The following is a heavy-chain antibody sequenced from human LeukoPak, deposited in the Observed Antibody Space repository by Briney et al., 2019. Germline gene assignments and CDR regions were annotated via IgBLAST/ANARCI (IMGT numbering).Heavy chain of an antibody. CDR1: GFTFSNYG. D-gene: IGHD1-26*01. J-gene: IGHJ4*02. Sequence: PGGSLRLSCAASGFTFSNYGMNWVRQAPGKGLEWVSYISSSSDSIYYADSVKGRFTISRDNARNSLFLQMNSVRDEDTAVYYCASSGSYRFDYWGQGTLVTVSS. CDR3: ASSGSYRFDY. V-gene: IGHV3-48*02. CDR2: ISSSSDSI.